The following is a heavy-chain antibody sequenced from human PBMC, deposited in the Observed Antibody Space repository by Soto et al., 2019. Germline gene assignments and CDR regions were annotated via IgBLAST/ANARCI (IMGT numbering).Heavy chain of an antibody. CDR1: GGTFSSYA. CDR2: IIPIFGTA. CDR3: ASYGYDFWSGYLYFDY. V-gene: IGHV1-69*12. Sequence: QVQLVQSGAEVKKPGSSVKVSCKASGGTFSSYAISWVRQAPGQGLEWMGGIIPIFGTANYAQKFQGRVTITADESTRTAYMELSSLRSEDTAVYYCASYGYDFWSGYLYFDYWGQGTLVTVSS. D-gene: IGHD3-3*01. J-gene: IGHJ4*02.